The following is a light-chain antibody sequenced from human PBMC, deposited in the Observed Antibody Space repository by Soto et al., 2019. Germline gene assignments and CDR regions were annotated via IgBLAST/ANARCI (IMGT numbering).Light chain of an antibody. J-gene: IGKJ1*01. V-gene: IGKV4-1*01. Sequence: DIVMTQSPDSLAVSLGERATINCKSSQSVLYSSNNKNYLDWYQQKPGQPPQLLIFWPSTRESGVPDRFSGSGSGTDFTLTISSLQAEDVAVYYCQQYYSSPWTFGQGTKVEIK. CDR1: QSVLYSSNNKNY. CDR3: QQYYSSPWT. CDR2: WPS.